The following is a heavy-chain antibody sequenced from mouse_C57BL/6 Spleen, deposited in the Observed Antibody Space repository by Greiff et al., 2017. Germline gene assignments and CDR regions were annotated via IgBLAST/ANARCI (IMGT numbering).Heavy chain of an antibody. CDR1: GSTFTSYW. CDR3: ARGLLVRVYFDY. CDR2: IDPSDGYT. J-gene: IGHJ2*01. V-gene: IGHV1-50*01. Sequence: QVQLQQPGAELVKPGASVKLSCKASGSTFTSYWMQWVKQRPGQGLEWTGEIDPSDGYTNYNKKFKGKATLTVDTSSSTAYMQLSSLTSEDSAVYYCARGLLVRVYFDYWGQGTTLTVSS. D-gene: IGHD2-10*02.